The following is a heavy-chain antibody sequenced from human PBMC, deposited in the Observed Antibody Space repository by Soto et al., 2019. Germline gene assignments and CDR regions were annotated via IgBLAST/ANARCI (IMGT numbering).Heavy chain of an antibody. D-gene: IGHD1-26*01. Sequence: EVQLLESGGGLVQPGGSLRLSCAASGFTFSSYAITWVRQAPGKGLEWVSVISGSGDRTYYADSVKGRFTISRDNSKNTLYLQMNSLRAEDTALYYCASGRGRYFYYGMDVWGQGTTVTVSS. CDR3: ASGRGRYFYYGMDV. J-gene: IGHJ6*02. V-gene: IGHV3-23*01. CDR1: GFTFSSYA. CDR2: ISGSGDRT.